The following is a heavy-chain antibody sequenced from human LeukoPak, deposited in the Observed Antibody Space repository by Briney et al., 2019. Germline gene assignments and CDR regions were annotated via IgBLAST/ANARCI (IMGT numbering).Heavy chain of an antibody. J-gene: IGHJ4*02. V-gene: IGHV5-51*01. CDR1: GYSFTTYW. CDR3: ARRYCSSTSCHLDY. D-gene: IGHD2-2*01. CDR2: IYPGDSDT. Sequence: GESLKISCKRSGYSFTTYWIGWVRQMPGKGLEWMGIIYPGDSDTRYSPSFQGQVTISADRSITTAYLQWSSLKASDTAIYYCARRYCSSTSCHLDYWGQGALVTVSS.